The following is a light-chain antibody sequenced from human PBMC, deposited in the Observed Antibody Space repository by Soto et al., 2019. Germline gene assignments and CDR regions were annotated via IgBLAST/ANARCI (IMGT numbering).Light chain of an antibody. CDR1: ALSKQY. CDR2: KDS. Sequence: SYELTQPPSVSVSPGQTARITCSGDALSKQYAYWYQQKPGQAPVLVIYKDSERPSGIPERFSGSSSGTTVTLTISGVQADDEADYYCQSADSSGTYVVFGGGTKLTVL. J-gene: IGLJ2*01. V-gene: IGLV3-25*02. CDR3: QSADSSGTYVV.